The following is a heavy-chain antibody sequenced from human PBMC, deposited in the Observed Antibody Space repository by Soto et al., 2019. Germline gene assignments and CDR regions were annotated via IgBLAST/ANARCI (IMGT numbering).Heavy chain of an antibody. Sequence: GGSLRLSCEVSGFTFSRYSMNWVRQAPGKGLEWVASISSTSTYIYYGDFVKGRLSIARDNAKNSLYLQMDSLRDEDTALYYCASEYCTGNSCYSRIFDYWGQGTLVTVSS. CDR3: ASEYCTGNSCYSRIFDY. CDR1: GFTFSRYS. J-gene: IGHJ4*02. V-gene: IGHV3-21*01. CDR2: ISSTSTYI. D-gene: IGHD2-21*01.